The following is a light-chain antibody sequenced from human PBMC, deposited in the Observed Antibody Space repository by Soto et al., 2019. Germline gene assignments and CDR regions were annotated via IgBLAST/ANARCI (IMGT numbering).Light chain of an antibody. J-gene: IGLJ3*02. V-gene: IGLV2-14*01. CDR2: EVT. Sequence: QSALTQPASVSGSLGQSITMSCTGTSTDVGGYNFVSWYQQHPDKAPKLLIYEVTNRPSGVSKSFSGSKSGNTASLTISGLQAEDEGDYYCQAYDYSLTASVFGGGTKVTVL. CDR3: QAYDYSLTASV. CDR1: STDVGGYNF.